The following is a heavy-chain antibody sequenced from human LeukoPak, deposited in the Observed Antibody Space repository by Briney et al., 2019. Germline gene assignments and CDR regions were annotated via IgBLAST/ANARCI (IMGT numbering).Heavy chain of an antibody. D-gene: IGHD1-26*01. CDR3: ARGYSGNYRIDY. CDR2: INSDGSST. J-gene: IGHJ4*02. V-gene: IGHV3-74*01. Sequence: PGGSLRLSCAASGFTFSSYWMHWVRQVPGKGLVWVSRINSDGSSTSYADSVKGRFTISRDNAKNTLYPQMNSLRAEDTAVYYCARGYSGNYRIDYWGQGTLVTASS. CDR1: GFTFSSYW.